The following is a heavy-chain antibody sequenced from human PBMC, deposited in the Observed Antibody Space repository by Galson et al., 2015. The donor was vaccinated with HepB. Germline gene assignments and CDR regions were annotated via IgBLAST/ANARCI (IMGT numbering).Heavy chain of an antibody. CDR2: FDPEDGET. V-gene: IGHV1-24*01. D-gene: IGHD6-13*01. CDR3: ATVKQQLVSHPIYYNWFDP. J-gene: IGHJ5*02. Sequence: SVKVSCKVSGYTLTELSMHWVRQAPGKGLEWMGGFDPEDGETIYAQKFQGRVTMTEDTSTDTAYMELSSLRSEDTAVYYCATVKQQLVSHPIYYNWFDPWGQGTLVTVSS. CDR1: GYTLTELS.